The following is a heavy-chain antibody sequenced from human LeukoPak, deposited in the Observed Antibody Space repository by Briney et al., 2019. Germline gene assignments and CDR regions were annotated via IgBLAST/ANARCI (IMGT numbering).Heavy chain of an antibody. CDR3: ATVPYCSGGACYAYFDY. CDR1: GGSFSGYY. V-gene: IGHV4-34*01. J-gene: IGHJ4*02. D-gene: IGHD2-15*01. Sequence: PSETLSLTCAVYGGSFSGYYWSWIRQPPGKGLEWIGEINHSGSTNYNPSLKSRVTISIDTSKNQFSLRLSSVTVADTAVYYCATVPYCSGGACYAYFDYWGQGTLVTVSS. CDR2: INHSGST.